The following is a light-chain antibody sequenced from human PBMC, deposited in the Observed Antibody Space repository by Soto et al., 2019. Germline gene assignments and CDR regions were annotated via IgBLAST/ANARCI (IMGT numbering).Light chain of an antibody. CDR3: QVWDGSSAHVV. CDR1: NIGSKN. Sequence: SYELTQPPSVSVAPGQTASITCGGDNIGSKNVHWYQQKPGQAPVLVIYDDSDRPSGIPERLSGSNSGNTATLTISRVEAGDEADYHCQVWDGSSAHVVFGGGTKLTVL. J-gene: IGLJ2*01. V-gene: IGLV3-21*02. CDR2: DDS.